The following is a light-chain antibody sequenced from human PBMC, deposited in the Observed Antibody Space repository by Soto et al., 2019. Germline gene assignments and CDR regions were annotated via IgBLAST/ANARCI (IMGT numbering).Light chain of an antibody. Sequence: IVLTQSPGTLSLYPGERATLSCRASQSVSNNYLAWYQQKPGQAPRLLIYGASNRATGIPARFSGSGSGTDFPLTISSLEPEDFAVYYCQQRSNWPTFGQGTKVDI. CDR1: QSVSNNY. CDR2: GAS. J-gene: IGKJ1*01. V-gene: IGKV3-11*01. CDR3: QQRSNWPT.